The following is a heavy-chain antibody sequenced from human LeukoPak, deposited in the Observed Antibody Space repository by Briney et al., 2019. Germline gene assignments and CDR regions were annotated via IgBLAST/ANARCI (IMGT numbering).Heavy chain of an antibody. Sequence: GSLRLSCAASGFTFSNYEMNWVRQVPGKGLEWVAYIVDSGNNKQYADSVRGRFTISRDNAKNTLYLQMNSLRAEDTAVYYCARSMVTIPIPGGYWGQGTLVTVSS. CDR2: IVDSGNNK. D-gene: IGHD5-24*01. CDR3: ARSMVTIPIPGGY. V-gene: IGHV3-48*03. CDR1: GFTFSNYE. J-gene: IGHJ4*02.